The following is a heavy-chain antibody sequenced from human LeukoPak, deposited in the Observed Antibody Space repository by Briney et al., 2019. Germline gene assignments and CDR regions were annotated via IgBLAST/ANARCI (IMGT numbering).Heavy chain of an antibody. CDR2: ISSSSYI. D-gene: IGHD3-10*01. Sequence: GGTLRLSCAASGFTFSSYSMNWVRQAPGKGLEWVSSISSSSYIYYADSVKGRFTISRDNAKNSLYLQMNSLRAEDTAVYYCARDGNYYGSGSYYYYYYYMDVWGKGTTVTISS. CDR1: GFTFSSYS. J-gene: IGHJ6*03. CDR3: ARDGNYYGSGSYYYYYYYMDV. V-gene: IGHV3-21*01.